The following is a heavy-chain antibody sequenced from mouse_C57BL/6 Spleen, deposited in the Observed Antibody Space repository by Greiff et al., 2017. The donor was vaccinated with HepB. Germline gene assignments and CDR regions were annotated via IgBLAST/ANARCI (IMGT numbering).Heavy chain of an antibody. CDR1: GFTFSDYY. CDR3: ARVDGYSWFAY. D-gene: IGHD2-3*01. Sequence: EVKLMESEGGLVQPGSSMKLSCTASGFTFSDYYMAWVRQVPEKGLEWVANIKYDGSVTYYLDSLKSRFIISRDNAKNILYLQMSSLKSEDTATYYCARVDGYSWFAYWGQGTLVTVSA. CDR2: IKYDGSVT. V-gene: IGHV5-16*01. J-gene: IGHJ3*01.